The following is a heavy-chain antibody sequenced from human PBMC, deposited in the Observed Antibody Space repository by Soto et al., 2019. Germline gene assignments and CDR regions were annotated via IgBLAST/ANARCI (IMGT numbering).Heavy chain of an antibody. D-gene: IGHD6-19*01. CDR2: ISSYNGDT. V-gene: IGHV1-18*01. Sequence: ASVKVSCKASGYTFTRSGISWARQAPGQGPEWMGWISSYNGDTNYAQTFQGRVTMTTDTSTSTAYMELRSLRSDDTAVYYCVRVLKSIGWDNGVFDIWGQGTMVTVSS. J-gene: IGHJ3*02. CDR1: GYTFTRSG. CDR3: VRVLKSIGWDNGVFDI.